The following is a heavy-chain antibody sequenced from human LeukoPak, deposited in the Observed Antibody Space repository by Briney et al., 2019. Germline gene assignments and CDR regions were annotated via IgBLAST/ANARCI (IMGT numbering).Heavy chain of an antibody. V-gene: IGHV3-64D*09. D-gene: IGHD6-19*01. CDR1: GFTFSAYG. J-gene: IGHJ4*02. Sequence: GGSLRLSCSVSGFTFSAYGMHWVRQAPGKGLEFLSSINTKGDSAYHADSVKGRFTISRDNSRSTLYLQMRSLRPEDTAVYYCVKTIAVAGDFDYWGQGTLVTVSS. CDR3: VKTIAVAGDFDY. CDR2: INTKGDSA.